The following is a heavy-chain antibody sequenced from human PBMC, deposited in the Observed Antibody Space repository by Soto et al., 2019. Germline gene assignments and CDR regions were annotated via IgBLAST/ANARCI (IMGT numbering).Heavy chain of an antibody. CDR2: IYYSGST. CDR3: ARHEDSDSSSWYGVSFDY. D-gene: IGHD6-13*01. CDR1: GGSVSSGSYY. J-gene: IGHJ4*02. V-gene: IGHV4-61*01. Sequence: SETLSLTCTVSGGSVSSGSYYWSWIRQPPGKGLEWIGYIYYSGSTNYNPSLKSRVTISVDTSKNQFSLKLSSVTAADTAVYYCARHEDSDSSSWYGVSFDYWGQGTLVTVSS.